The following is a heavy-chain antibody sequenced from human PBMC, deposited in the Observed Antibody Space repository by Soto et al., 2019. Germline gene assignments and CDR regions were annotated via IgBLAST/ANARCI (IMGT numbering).Heavy chain of an antibody. CDR1: GYSFTSYW. CDR3: AMVDLYVTPTPQDV. Sequence: GESLKISCKGSGYSFTSYWIGWVRQMPGKGLEWMGIIYPGDSDTRYSPSFQGQVTISADTSTSTAFMDLGSLTSADTAVYYCAMVDLYVTPTPQDVWGQGTTVTVSS. D-gene: IGHD3-16*01. CDR2: IYPGDSDT. V-gene: IGHV5-51*01. J-gene: IGHJ6*02.